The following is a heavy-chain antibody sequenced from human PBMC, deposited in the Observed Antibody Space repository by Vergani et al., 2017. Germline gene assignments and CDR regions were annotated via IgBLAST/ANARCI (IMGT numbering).Heavy chain of an antibody. D-gene: IGHD1-14*01. CDR1: GFTFSSDA. Sequence: VEAGGGLVQPGGSLRVSCAASGFTFSSDAMSWVRQAPGKGLEWVSAINRGSTTYYADSVKGRFTISRDNSKNTVFLQMNSLRAEDTAVYYCAKEGRSGITPFVADWGQGTLVTVSS. CDR3: AKEGRSGITPFVAD. V-gene: IGHV3-23*04. CDR2: INRGSTT. J-gene: IGHJ4*02.